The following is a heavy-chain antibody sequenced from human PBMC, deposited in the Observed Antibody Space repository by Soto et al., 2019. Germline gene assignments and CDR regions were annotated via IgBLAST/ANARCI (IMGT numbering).Heavy chain of an antibody. CDR3: ARYYYDSSGYYYGFPHAVYGMDV. J-gene: IGHJ6*02. V-gene: IGHV1-3*01. CDR2: INAGNGNT. D-gene: IGHD3-22*01. CDR1: GYTFTSYA. Sequence: ASVKVSCKASGYTFTSYAMHWVRQAPGQRLEWMGWINAGNGNTKYSQKFQGRVTITRDTSASTAYMELSSLRSEDTAVYYCARYYYDSSGYYYGFPHAVYGMDVWGQGTTVTVSS.